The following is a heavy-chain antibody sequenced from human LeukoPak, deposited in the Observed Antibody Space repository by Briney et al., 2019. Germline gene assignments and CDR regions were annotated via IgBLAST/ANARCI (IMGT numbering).Heavy chain of an antibody. CDR2: ISGSGGST. J-gene: IGHJ5*02. CDR3: AKSGYSSSWYWFDP. D-gene: IGHD6-13*01. CDR1: DFTFSGYG. Sequence: GGSLRLSCAASDFTFSGYGMSWVRQAPGKGLEWVSAISGSGGSTYYADSVKGRFTISRDNSKNTLYLQMNSLRAEDTAVYYCAKSGYSSSWYWFDPWGQGTLVTVSS. V-gene: IGHV3-23*01.